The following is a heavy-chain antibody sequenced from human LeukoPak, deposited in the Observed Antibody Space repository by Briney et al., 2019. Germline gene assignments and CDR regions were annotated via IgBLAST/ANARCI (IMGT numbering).Heavy chain of an antibody. Sequence: SETLSLTCTVSGGSISSSSYYWGWIRQPPGKGLEWIGSIYYSGSTYYNPSLKSRVTISVDTSKKQFSLKLSSVTAADTALYYCVRHLAGSGYYYYYYMDVWGKGTTVTVSS. CDR3: VRHLAGSGYYYYYYMDV. J-gene: IGHJ6*03. V-gene: IGHV4-39*01. CDR1: GGSISSSSYY. D-gene: IGHD6-19*01. CDR2: IYYSGST.